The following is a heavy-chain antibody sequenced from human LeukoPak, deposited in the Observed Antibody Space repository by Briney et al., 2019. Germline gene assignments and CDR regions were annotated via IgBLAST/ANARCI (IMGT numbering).Heavy chain of an antibody. D-gene: IGHD4-23*01. V-gene: IGHV5-51*01. J-gene: IGHJ2*01. CDR1: GYSFTRNW. CDR2: IYPGDSDT. Sequence: GESLQISCQGSGYSFTRNWIGWVRPVPGKGLEWMAIIYPGDSDTRYSPSFQGQVTISADKSINTAYLQWSSLKASDTAMYYCARRVVNNRNWYFDLWGRGTLVTVSS. CDR3: ARRVVNNRNWYFDL.